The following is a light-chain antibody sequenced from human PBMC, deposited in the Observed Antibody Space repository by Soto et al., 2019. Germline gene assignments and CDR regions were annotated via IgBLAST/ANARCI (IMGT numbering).Light chain of an antibody. CDR2: EGH. J-gene: IGLJ1*01. CDR1: SSDLGSYNL. CDR3: CLYVGATTYV. Sequence: QSALTQPASVSGSPGQSITLSCTGTSSDLGSYNLVSWNQQHPGKAPRLMIYEGHKRPSGVPDRFSGSTSVNTASLTISGLQTDDEADYYCCLYVGATTYVFGTGTKLTVL. V-gene: IGLV2-23*01.